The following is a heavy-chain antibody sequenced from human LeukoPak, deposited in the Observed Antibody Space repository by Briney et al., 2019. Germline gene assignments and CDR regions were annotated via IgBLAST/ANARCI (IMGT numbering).Heavy chain of an antibody. CDR2: IYYSGST. CDR1: GGSISSGGYY. Sequence: SETLSLTCTVSGGSISSGGYYWSWIHQHPGKGLEWIGYIYYSGSTNYNPSLKSRVTISVDTSKNQFSLKLSSVTAADTAVYYCARSYYDFWSGYPFDPWGQGTLVTVSS. J-gene: IGHJ5*02. D-gene: IGHD3-3*01. V-gene: IGHV4-61*08. CDR3: ARSYYDFWSGYPFDP.